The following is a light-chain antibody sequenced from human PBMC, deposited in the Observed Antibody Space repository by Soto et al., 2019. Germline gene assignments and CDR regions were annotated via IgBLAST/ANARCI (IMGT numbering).Light chain of an antibody. Sequence: EIVVTQSPLSLPVTPGEPASISCRSSQSLLHSNGHNYLEWYLQKPGQSPQLLIYLGSNRASGVPDRSSGSGSGTDFTLKISRVEAEDVGVYYCMQALQSWTFGQGTKV. CDR1: QSLLHSNGHNY. J-gene: IGKJ1*01. CDR3: MQALQSWT. V-gene: IGKV2-28*01. CDR2: LGS.